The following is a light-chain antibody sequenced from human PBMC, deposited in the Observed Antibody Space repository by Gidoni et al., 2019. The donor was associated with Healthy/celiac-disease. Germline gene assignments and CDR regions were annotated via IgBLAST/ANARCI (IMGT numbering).Light chain of an antibody. V-gene: IGLV3-21*02. Sequence: SYELTQPPSVSVAPGQTARITCGGNNIGSKSVHWYQQMPGQAPVLVVYDDSDRPSGIPERFSGSNSGNTATLTISRVEAGDEADYYCQVWDTSSDLPIFGGGTQLTVL. CDR2: DDS. J-gene: IGLJ2*01. CDR3: QVWDTSSDLPI. CDR1: NIGSKS.